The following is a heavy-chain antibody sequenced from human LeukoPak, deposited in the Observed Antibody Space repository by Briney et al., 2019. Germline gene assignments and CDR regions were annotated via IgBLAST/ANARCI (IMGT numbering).Heavy chain of an antibody. CDR3: ARTYYDSSGYYYYDAFDV. J-gene: IGHJ3*01. Sequence: SETLSLTCAVYGGSFSGYYWSWIRQPPGEGLEWIGYIYYSGSTYYNPSLKSRVTISVDTSKNQFSLKLSSVTAADTAVYYCARTYYDSSGYYYYDAFDVWGQGTMVTVSS. CDR2: IYYSGST. D-gene: IGHD3-22*01. CDR1: GGSFSGYY. V-gene: IGHV4-30-4*02.